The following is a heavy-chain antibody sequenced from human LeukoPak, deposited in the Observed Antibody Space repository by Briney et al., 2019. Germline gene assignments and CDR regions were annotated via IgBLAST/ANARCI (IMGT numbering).Heavy chain of an antibody. D-gene: IGHD5-18*01. CDR2: IIPILGIA. V-gene: IGHV1-69*02. Sequence: SVKVSCKASGGAFSDYTFNWVRQAPGQGLEWMGKIIPILGIANFAQRFQGRVTITADKSTSTAFMELSSLTSEDTAVYYCARADKYSYGYCDHWGQGTLVTVSS. CDR3: ARADKYSYGYCDH. CDR1: GGAFSDYT. J-gene: IGHJ4*02.